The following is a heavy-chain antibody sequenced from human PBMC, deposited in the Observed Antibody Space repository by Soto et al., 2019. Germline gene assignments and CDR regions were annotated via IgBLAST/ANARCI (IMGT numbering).Heavy chain of an antibody. CDR2: IYYSGTT. V-gene: IGHV4-31*03. J-gene: IGHJ4*02. CDR1: GGSISSGGYY. Sequence: QVHLQESGPGLVKPSQTLALTCTVSGGSISSGGYYWYWVRQHPEKGLEWIGFIYYSGTTYYNPSLKSRCTMSVDTSKTQFSLKLRSVTAADTAVYYCASRDVDTTLVGNDYWGQGSLVVVSS. CDR3: ASRDVDTTLVGNDY. D-gene: IGHD5-18*01.